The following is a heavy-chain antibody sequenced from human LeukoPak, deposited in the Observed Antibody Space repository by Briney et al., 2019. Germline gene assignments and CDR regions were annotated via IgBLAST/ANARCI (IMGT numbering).Heavy chain of an antibody. CDR2: IRYDGSNK. CDR1: GFTFSSYG. CDR3: EGYCSSTSCYPWNFDY. Sequence: GGSLRLSCAASGFTFSSYGMPWVRQAPGKGLEWVAFIRYDGSNKYYADSVKGRFTISRDNSKNTLYLQMNSLRAEDTAVYYCEGYCSSTSCYPWNFDYWGQGTLVTVSS. D-gene: IGHD2-2*01. V-gene: IGHV3-30*02. J-gene: IGHJ4*02.